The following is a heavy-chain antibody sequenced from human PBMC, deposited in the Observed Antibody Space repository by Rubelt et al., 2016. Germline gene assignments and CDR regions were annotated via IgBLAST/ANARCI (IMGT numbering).Heavy chain of an antibody. CDR1: GFTFSSYA. CDR2: IYSGGST. D-gene: IGHD1-7*01. V-gene: IGHV3-53*01. Sequence: RLSCAASGFTFSSYAMSWVRQAPGKGLEWVSVIYSGGSTYYADSVKGRFTISRDNSKNTLYLQMNSLRAEDTAVYYCARGRELYYYGMDVWGQGTTVTVFS. CDR3: ARGRELYYYGMDV. J-gene: IGHJ6*02.